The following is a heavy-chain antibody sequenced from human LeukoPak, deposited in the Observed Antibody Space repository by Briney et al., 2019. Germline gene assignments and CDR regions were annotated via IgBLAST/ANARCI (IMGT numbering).Heavy chain of an antibody. D-gene: IGHD5-18*01. CDR1: GGSISSGGYY. J-gene: IGHJ4*02. CDR2: ISYSGST. V-gene: IGHV4-31*03. CDR3: ARVRGYSCGELDY. Sequence: SQTLSLTCTVSGGSISSGGYYWSWIRQHPGKGLEWIGYISYSGSTYYNPSLNSRVTISVGTSKSQFSLKLSSVTAADTAVHYCARVRGYSCGELDYWGQGTLVTVSS.